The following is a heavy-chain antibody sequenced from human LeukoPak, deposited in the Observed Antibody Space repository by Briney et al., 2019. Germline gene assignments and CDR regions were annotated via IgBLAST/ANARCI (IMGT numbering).Heavy chain of an antibody. J-gene: IGHJ4*02. CDR1: GFTFSSYA. Sequence: PGRSLRLSCAASGFTFSSYAMHWVRQAPGKGLEWVAVISYDGSNKYYADSVKGRFTISRDNSKNTLYLQMNSLGAEDTAVYYCARGTAAFDYWGQGTLVTVSS. CDR2: ISYDGSNK. V-gene: IGHV3-30-3*01. CDR3: ARGTAAFDY. D-gene: IGHD6-6*01.